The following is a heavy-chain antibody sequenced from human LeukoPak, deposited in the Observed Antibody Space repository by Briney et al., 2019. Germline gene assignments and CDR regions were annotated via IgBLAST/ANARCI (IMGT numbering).Heavy chain of an antibody. CDR3: AKAGSSGYYFDAFDI. V-gene: IGHV3-9*03. CDR1: GFTFDDYA. J-gene: IGHJ3*02. D-gene: IGHD3-22*01. CDR2: ISWNSGSI. Sequence: PGGSLRLSCAASGFTFDDYAMNWVLQAPGKGLEWVSGISWNSGSIGYADSVKGRFTISRDNAKNSLYLQMNSLRAEDMALYYCAKAGSSGYYFDAFDIWGQGTMVTVSS.